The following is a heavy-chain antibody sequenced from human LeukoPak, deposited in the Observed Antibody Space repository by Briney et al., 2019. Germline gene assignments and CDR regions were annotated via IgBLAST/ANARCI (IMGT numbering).Heavy chain of an antibody. J-gene: IGHJ4*02. D-gene: IGHD6-6*01. CDR3: ARREYSSSYYFNY. V-gene: IGHV5-51*01. CDR2: IYPGDSDT. Sequence: GESLKISCKGSGYSFTSYWIGWVRQMPGKGLGWMGIIYPGDSDTKYSPSFQGQVTTSADKSISTAYLQWSSLKASDTAIYYCARREYSSSYYFNYWGQGTLVTVSS. CDR1: GYSFTSYW.